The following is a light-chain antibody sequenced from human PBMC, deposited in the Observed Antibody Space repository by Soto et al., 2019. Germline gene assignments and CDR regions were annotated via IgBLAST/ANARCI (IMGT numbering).Light chain of an antibody. Sequence: DIQMTQSPSSLSASVGDRVTITCRASESIARHLNWYQQKPGKAPKLLVYAASSLQKGVPSRFXGGGSGTDFTLTINNLQPEDFATYYCHQTYSTLSITFGQGTRLEIK. CDR2: AAS. V-gene: IGKV1-39*01. J-gene: IGKJ5*01. CDR1: ESIARH. CDR3: HQTYSTLSIT.